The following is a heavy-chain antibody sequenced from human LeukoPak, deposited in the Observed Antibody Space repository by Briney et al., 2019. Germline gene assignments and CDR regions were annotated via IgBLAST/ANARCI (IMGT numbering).Heavy chain of an antibody. CDR1: GFTFSSYS. V-gene: IGHV3-48*02. J-gene: IGHJ4*02. CDR3: ARGLHEYGSGSYLATLFDY. Sequence: GGSLRLSCAASGFTFSSYSMTWVRQAPGKGLEWVSYISSSSAIYYADSVKGRFTISRDNAKNSLYLQMNSLRDEDTAVYYCARGLHEYGSGSYLATLFDYWGQGTLVTVSS. D-gene: IGHD3-10*01. CDR2: ISSSSAI.